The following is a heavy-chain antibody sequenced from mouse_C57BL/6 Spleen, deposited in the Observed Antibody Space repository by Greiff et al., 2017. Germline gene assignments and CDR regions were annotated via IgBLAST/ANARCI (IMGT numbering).Heavy chain of an antibody. CDR1: GFTFSSYA. J-gene: IGHJ1*03. CDR2: ISDGGSYT. Sequence: EVMLVESGGGLVKPGGSLKLSCAASGFTFSSYAMSWVRQTPEKRLEWVATISDGGSYTYYPDNVKGRSTISRDNAKNNLYLQMSHLKSEDTALYYCAREPGTAVVATKGWYFDVWGTGTTLTVSS. V-gene: IGHV5-4*01. CDR3: AREPGTAVVATKGWYFDV. D-gene: IGHD1-1*01.